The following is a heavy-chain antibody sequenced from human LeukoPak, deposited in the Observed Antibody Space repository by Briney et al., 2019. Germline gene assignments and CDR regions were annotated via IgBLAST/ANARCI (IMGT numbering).Heavy chain of an antibody. CDR2: MSGSGGST. J-gene: IGHJ4*02. CDR1: GFTFSIYG. V-gene: IGHV3-23*01. CDR3: AKVGGSYQYYFDY. Sequence: GGSLRLSCAASGFTFSIYGMSRVRQAPGRGLEWVSAMSGSGGSTYYADSVKGRFTISRDNSKNTLYLQMNSLRAEDTAVYYCAKVGGSYQYYFDYWGQGTLVTVSS. D-gene: IGHD1-26*01.